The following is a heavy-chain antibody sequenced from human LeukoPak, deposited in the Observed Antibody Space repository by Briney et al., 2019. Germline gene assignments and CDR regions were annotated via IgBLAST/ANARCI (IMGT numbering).Heavy chain of an antibody. Sequence: GGSLRLSCVASGFTFSSYWMHWVRQAPGKGLVWVSHINIDGSSTNYADSVKGRFTISRDSAKNTLYLQMSSLRAEDTAIYYCARDNGGVDNWGQGTLVTVSS. CDR3: ARDNGGVDN. D-gene: IGHD2-8*01. CDR1: GFTFSSYW. J-gene: IGHJ4*02. V-gene: IGHV3-74*01. CDR2: INIDGSST.